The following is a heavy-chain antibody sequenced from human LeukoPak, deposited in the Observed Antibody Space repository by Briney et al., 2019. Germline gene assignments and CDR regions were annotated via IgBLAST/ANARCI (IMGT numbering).Heavy chain of an antibody. D-gene: IGHD3-16*01. CDR2: ISGSGGST. CDR3: ARRLYDYALPDY. V-gene: IGHV3-23*01. CDR1: GFTFSSYA. Sequence: QAGGSLRLSCAASGFTFSSYAVSWVRQAPGKGLEWVSAISGSGGSTYYADSVKGRFTISRDNSKNTLYLQMNSLRAEDTAVYYCARRLYDYALPDYWGQGTLVTVSS. J-gene: IGHJ4*02.